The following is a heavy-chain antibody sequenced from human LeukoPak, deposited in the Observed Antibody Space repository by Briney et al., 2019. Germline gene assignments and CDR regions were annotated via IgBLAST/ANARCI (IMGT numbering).Heavy chain of an antibody. V-gene: IGHV3-72*01. J-gene: IGHJ4*02. CDR1: GFTFSDHY. D-gene: IGHD1-26*01. CDR3: AELGATL. CDR2: IRNKANAYTT. Sequence: GGSLRLSCAASGFTFSDHYMDWVRQAPGKGLEWVGHIRNKANAYTTFYAASVKGRFTISRDDSQNSLYLQMNSLKTEDTAVYYCAELGATLWGQGTLVNVSS.